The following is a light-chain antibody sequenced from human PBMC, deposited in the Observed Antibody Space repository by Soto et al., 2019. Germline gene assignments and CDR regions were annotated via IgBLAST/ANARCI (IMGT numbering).Light chain of an antibody. J-gene: IGKJ2*01. CDR1: ESISNW. Sequence: DIPMTQSPSILSASVGERVAITCRASESISNWLAWYQQKPGKAPKVLIYDASRLQSGVPERFSGSGSGTEFTLTISSLQADDIATYYCQQYKSYSYTFGQGTNLEI. CDR3: QQYKSYSYT. CDR2: DAS. V-gene: IGKV1-5*01.